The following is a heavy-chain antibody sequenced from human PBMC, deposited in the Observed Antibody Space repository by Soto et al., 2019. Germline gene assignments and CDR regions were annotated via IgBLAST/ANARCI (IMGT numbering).Heavy chain of an antibody. CDR3: ARVFPGSGWPYHYYGMAV. Sequence: EEQLVESGGGLVQPGGSLRLSCAASGFTFSNYWMSWVRQAPGKGLEWVANIKQDGSDKYYVDSVKGRFTISRDNAKNSLYLQMNSLRVEDTAVYYCARVFPGSGWPYHYYGMAVWGQGTMVTVSS. J-gene: IGHJ6*02. CDR1: GFTFSNYW. D-gene: IGHD6-19*01. V-gene: IGHV3-7*01. CDR2: IKQDGSDK.